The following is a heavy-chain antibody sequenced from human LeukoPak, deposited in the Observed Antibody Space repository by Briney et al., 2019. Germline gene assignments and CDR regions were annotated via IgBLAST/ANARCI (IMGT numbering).Heavy chain of an antibody. Sequence: GGSLRLSCAASGFTFSSYSMNWVRQAPGKGLEWVSGISPSGGITYYTDSVKGRFTISRDNSKNTVSLQMNSLRGEDTAVYYCARAKPKNMVRGLIMRRESRYYFDYWGQGTLVTVSS. J-gene: IGHJ4*02. CDR1: GFTFSSYS. CDR2: ISPSGGIT. D-gene: IGHD3-10*01. CDR3: ARAKPKNMVRGLIMRRESRYYFDY. V-gene: IGHV3-23*01.